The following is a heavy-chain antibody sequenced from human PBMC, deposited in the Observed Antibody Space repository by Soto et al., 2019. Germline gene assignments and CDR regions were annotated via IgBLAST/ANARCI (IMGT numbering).Heavy chain of an antibody. D-gene: IGHD3-10*01. J-gene: IGHJ6*02. V-gene: IGHV1-69*01. CDR1: GDTFTNYI. Sequence: QVQLVQSGAEVKKPGSSVKVSCKASGDTFTNYIINWVRQAPGQGLDWMGGIMPIVGTVNYAQKFQGRVTITADESTRTGYMELSSLRSEDRAVYYCARQKFGYPYAMDVWGQGTTVTVSS. CDR2: IMPIVGTV. CDR3: ARQKFGYPYAMDV.